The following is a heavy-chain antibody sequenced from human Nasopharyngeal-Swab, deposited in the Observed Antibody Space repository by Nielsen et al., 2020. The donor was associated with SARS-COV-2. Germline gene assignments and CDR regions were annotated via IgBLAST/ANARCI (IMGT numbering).Heavy chain of an antibody. CDR2: IYYSGST. Sequence: WMRQFPGKGLEWIGYIYYSGSTYYNPSLKSRVTISVDTSKNQFSLKLSSVTAADTAVYYCARDYYDSSGYYGGFDPWGQGTLVTVAS. J-gene: IGHJ5*02. D-gene: IGHD3-22*01. V-gene: IGHV4-30-4*01. CDR3: ARDYYDSSGYYGGFDP.